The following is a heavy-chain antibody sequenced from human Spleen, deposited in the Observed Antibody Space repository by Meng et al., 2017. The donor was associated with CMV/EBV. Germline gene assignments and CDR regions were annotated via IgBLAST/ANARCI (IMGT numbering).Heavy chain of an antibody. D-gene: IGHD3-3*01. V-gene: IGHV1-18*01. CDR3: ATLSRLLRFLEWLPQKKGGYYGMDV. J-gene: IGHJ6*02. CDR1: GYTFTSYG. Sequence: ASVKVSCKASGYTFTSYGISWVRQAPGQGLEWMGWNSAYNGNTNYAQKLQGRVTMTTDTSTSTAYMELRSLRSDDTAVYYCATLSRLLRFLEWLPQKKGGYYGMDVWGQGTTVTVSS. CDR2: NSAYNGNT.